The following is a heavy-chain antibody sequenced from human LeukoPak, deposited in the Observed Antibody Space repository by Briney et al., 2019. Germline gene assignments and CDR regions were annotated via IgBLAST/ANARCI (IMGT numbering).Heavy chain of an antibody. D-gene: IGHD1-7*01. CDR1: GFTFSTYS. V-gene: IGHV3-64*01. Sequence: GGSLRLSCAASGFTFSTYSMHWVRQAPGKGLEYVSAINSNGANTYYANSVEGRFTISRDNSKNTLFLQMGSLRAEDMAVYYCVRNWDYDYWGQGTLVTVSS. J-gene: IGHJ4*02. CDR3: VRNWDYDY. CDR2: INSNGANT.